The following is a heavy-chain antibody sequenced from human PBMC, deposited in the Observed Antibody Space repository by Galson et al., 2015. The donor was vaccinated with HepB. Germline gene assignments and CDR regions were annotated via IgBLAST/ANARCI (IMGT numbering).Heavy chain of an antibody. D-gene: IGHD6-19*01. Sequence: QSGAEVKKPGASVKVSCKASGYTFTSYGISWVRQAPGQGLEWMGWISAYNGNTNYAQKLQGRVTITTDASTSTADMELRSLRSDDTAVYYCARDPGYSSGWYPLYGMDVWGQGTTVTVSS. CDR1: GYTFTSYG. V-gene: IGHV1-18*01. J-gene: IGHJ6*02. CDR3: ARDPGYSSGWYPLYGMDV. CDR2: ISAYNGNT.